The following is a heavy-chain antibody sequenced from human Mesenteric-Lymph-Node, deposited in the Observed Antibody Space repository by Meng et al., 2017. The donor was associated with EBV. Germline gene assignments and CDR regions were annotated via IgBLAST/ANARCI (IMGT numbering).Heavy chain of an antibody. D-gene: IGHD4-11*01. CDR3: VRKAYHNYVAFDT. CDR1: GFSLSTSGVA. J-gene: IGHJ5*02. Sequence: QITLKESGPTLVKPTQTLTLTCTFSGFSLSTSGVAVGWVRQPPGKALEWLALIYWDDDKRFSPSLKSRLSITKDTSKNEVILTMTDMDPEDTATYYCVRKAYHNYVAFDTGDPGTLVTVAS. CDR2: IYWDDDK. V-gene: IGHV2-5*02.